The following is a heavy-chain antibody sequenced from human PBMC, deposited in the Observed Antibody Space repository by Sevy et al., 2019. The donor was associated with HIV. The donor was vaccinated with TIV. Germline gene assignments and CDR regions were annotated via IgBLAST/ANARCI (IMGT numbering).Heavy chain of an antibody. CDR1: GFTFSSYG. CDR2: IWYDGSNK. CDR3: ARAACSGGSCYSNWFDP. Sequence: GGSLRLSCAASGFTFSSYGMHWVRQAPGKGLEWVAVIWYDGSNKYYADSVKGRLTISRDNSKNTLYLQMNSLRAEDTAVYYCARAACSGGSCYSNWFDPWGQGTLVTVSS. V-gene: IGHV3-33*01. D-gene: IGHD2-15*01. J-gene: IGHJ5*02.